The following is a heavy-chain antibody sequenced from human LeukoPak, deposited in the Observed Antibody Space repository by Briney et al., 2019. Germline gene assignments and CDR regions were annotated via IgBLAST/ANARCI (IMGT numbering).Heavy chain of an antibody. CDR1: GFTFSDYY. CDR3: TSGPHRINYCGDLPSDAFDI. CDR2: IRCSGSII. V-gene: IGHV3-11*04. Sequence: KSGGSLRLSCAASGFTFSDYYMSWVRQAPGKGLEWVSYIRCSGSIIYYGDSVKGRFTISRDNAKNTLYLQINSLRVEDTAVYYCTSGPHRINYCGDLPSDAFDIWGQGTMVTVSS. D-gene: IGHD4-17*01. J-gene: IGHJ3*02.